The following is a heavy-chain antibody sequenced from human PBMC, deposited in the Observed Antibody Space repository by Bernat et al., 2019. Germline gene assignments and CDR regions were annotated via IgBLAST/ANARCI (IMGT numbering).Heavy chain of an antibody. CDR2: ISYDGSNK. CDR3: AKGTDSSSLDY. J-gene: IGHJ4*02. Sequence: QVQLVESGGGVVQPGRSLRLSCAASGFSFSSYGMHWVRQAPGKGLEWVAVISYDGSNKYYADYVKGRFTISRDNSKNTLYLQMNSLRAEDTAVYYCAKGTDSSSLDYWGQGTLVTVSS. CDR1: GFSFSSYG. D-gene: IGHD6-13*01. V-gene: IGHV3-30*18.